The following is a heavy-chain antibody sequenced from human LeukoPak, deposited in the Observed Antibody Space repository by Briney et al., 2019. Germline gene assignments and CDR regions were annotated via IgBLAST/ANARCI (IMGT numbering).Heavy chain of an antibody. Sequence: GGSLRLSCAASGFTFSSYDMHWVRQAPGRGLEYVSAISDSGGSTYYADSVKGRFTISRDNSKNTVYLQMNSLRAEDTAVYYCARGETSSYDYWGQGTLVTVSS. J-gene: IGHJ4*02. CDR1: GFTFSSYD. CDR3: ARGETSSYDY. CDR2: ISDSGGST. V-gene: IGHV3-64*04. D-gene: IGHD2-2*01.